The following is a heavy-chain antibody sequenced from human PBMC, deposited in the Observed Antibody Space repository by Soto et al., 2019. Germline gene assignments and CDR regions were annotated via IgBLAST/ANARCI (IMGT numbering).Heavy chain of an antibody. J-gene: IGHJ5*02. V-gene: IGHV3-23*01. D-gene: IGHD6-19*01. CDR3: AQDRGAGGRFSVIAVAGIPS. CDR1: GFTFSSYA. CDR2: ISGGGGNT. Sequence: EVQLLESGGGLVQPGGSLRLSCAASGFTFSSYAMSWVRQTPGKGLEWVSGISGGGGNTYYADSVTGRFTISRDNSRNTLYLQMNRLRAADTAIYYCAQDRGAGGRFSVIAVAGIPSWGQGTLVTVSS.